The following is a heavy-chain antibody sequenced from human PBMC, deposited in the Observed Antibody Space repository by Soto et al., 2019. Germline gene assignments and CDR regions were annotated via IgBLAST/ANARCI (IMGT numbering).Heavy chain of an antibody. J-gene: IGHJ5*02. CDR1: GASVTSPEHY. Sequence: SETLSLTCSVSGASVTSPEHYWTWIRQSPGKGLEWIGYIYYGGSTVYNPSLKGRSTVSLDTSKNQFSLNLTSVTAADTAVYLCARGRYCLSGDCCKNSLDPWGQGT. D-gene: IGHD2-21*02. CDR2: IYYGGST. CDR3: ARGRYCLSGDCCKNSLDP. V-gene: IGHV4-30-4*01.